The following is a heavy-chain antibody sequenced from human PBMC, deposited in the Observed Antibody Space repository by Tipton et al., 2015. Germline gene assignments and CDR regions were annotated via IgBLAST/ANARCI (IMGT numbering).Heavy chain of an antibody. Sequence: TLSLTCTVSGYSITTNRYWGWIRQPPGKGLEWIGSLSHVGSTYYNLSLQSRVTISADTSKNQFSLRLNSVTAADTAVYYCARDLEHGMDVWGQGTTVTVSS. D-gene: IGHD5-24*01. J-gene: IGHJ6*02. CDR1: GYSITTNRY. CDR3: ARDLEHGMDV. V-gene: IGHV4-38-2*02. CDR2: LSHVGST.